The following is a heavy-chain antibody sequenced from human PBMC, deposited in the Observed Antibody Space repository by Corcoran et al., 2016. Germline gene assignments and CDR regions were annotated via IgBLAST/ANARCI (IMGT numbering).Heavy chain of an antibody. V-gene: IGHV4-34*01. CDR2: INHSGST. J-gene: IGHJ1*01. Sequence: QLQQWGAGLLKPSETLSLTCAVYGGSFSGYYWSWIRQPPGKGLEWIGEINHSGSTNYNPSLKSRVTISVDTSKNQFSLKLSSVTAADTAVYYCAREKAGYLYGSGCQNCGQGTLVTGSS. D-gene: IGHD5-18*01. CDR3: AREKAGYLYGSGCQN. CDR1: GGSFSGYY.